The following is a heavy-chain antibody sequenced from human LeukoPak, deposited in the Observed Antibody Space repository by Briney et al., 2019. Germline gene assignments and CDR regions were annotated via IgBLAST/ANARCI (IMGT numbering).Heavy chain of an antibody. CDR3: ARSREPGRDGDY. Sequence: PGGSLRLSCAASGFTFSSYWMHWVRQVPGKGLVWVSRISSDGISTAYADSVKGRFTLSRDNAKNTPYLQMNSLRAEDTAVYFCARSREPGRDGDYWGQGTLVTVSS. CDR2: ISSDGIST. J-gene: IGHJ4*02. D-gene: IGHD5-24*01. CDR1: GFTFSSYW. V-gene: IGHV3-74*01.